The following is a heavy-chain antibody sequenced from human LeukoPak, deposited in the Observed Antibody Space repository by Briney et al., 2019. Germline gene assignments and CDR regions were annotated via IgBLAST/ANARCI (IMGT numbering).Heavy chain of an antibody. CDR2: IYYSGST. D-gene: IGHD1-26*01. CDR1: GGSISSYY. CDR3: ARRGSQNEFDY. V-gene: IGHV4-59*08. Sequence: SETLSLTCTVSGGSISSYYWSWIRQPPGKGLEWIGYIYYSGSTNYNPSLKSRVTISVDTSKNQFSLKLSSVTAADTAVYYCARRGSQNEFDYWGQGTLVTVSS. J-gene: IGHJ4*02.